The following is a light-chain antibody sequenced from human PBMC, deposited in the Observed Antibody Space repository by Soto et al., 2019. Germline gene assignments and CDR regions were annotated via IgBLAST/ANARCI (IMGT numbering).Light chain of an antibody. CDR1: SSDVGGYNY. J-gene: IGLJ1*01. Sequence: QSALTQPRSVSGYPGQSGTISCTGTSSDVGGYNYVAWYQQHPGEEPKLILFHVNKQPSGVPARFSGSKSGNTASLTISGLQAEDEAAYHCYSYAGNYIFVFGTGTKLTVL. CDR2: HVN. CDR3: YSYAGNYIFV. V-gene: IGLV2-11*01.